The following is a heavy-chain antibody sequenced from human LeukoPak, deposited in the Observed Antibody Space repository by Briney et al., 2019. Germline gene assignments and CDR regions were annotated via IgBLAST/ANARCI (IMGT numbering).Heavy chain of an antibody. Sequence: GESLKISCKGSGYSFTSYWISWVRQMPGNGLEWMGRIDPSDSYTNYRPSFQGHVTIPADKSISTAYLQWSSLKASDTAMYYCARRIAAAGIYYFDYWGQGTLVTVSS. D-gene: IGHD6-13*01. CDR1: GYSFTSYW. CDR2: IDPSDSYT. CDR3: ARRIAAAGIYYFDY. J-gene: IGHJ4*02. V-gene: IGHV5-10-1*01.